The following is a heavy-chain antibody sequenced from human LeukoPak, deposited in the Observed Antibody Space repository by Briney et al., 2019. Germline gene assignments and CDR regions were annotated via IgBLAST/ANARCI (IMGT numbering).Heavy chain of an antibody. D-gene: IGHD4-23*01. CDR1: GGSISSYY. Sequence: SETLSLTCTVSGGSISSYYWSWIRQPPGKGLEWIGYIYYSGNTNYNPSLKSRVTISIDTSKNQFSLKLSSVTVADTAVCYCARATVVTIGALDYWGQGTLVTVSS. J-gene: IGHJ4*02. CDR3: ARATVVTIGALDY. V-gene: IGHV4-59*08. CDR2: IYYSGNT.